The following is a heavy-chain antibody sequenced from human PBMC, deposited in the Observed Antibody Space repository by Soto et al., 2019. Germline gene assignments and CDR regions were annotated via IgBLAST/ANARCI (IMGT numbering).Heavy chain of an antibody. CDR3: ARASPLPAAILLDP. V-gene: IGHV3-7*01. Sequence: QRPWPLMLFCAASGFTVSPCWGSCGRQARRTGLKWVDNIKQDGSGNYYEDSLKRQFSITRDNDKNSLYLQMTSLRAEDTAVYYCARASPLPAAILLDPWGQGTLVTVSS. J-gene: IGHJ5*02. CDR2: IKQDGSGN. D-gene: IGHD2-2*02. CDR1: GFTVSPCW.